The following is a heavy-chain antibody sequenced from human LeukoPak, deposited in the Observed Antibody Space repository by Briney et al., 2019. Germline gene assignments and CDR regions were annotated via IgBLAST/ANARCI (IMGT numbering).Heavy chain of an antibody. CDR3: ATDISVVVVAAGKFDP. V-gene: IGHV1-69-2*01. D-gene: IGHD2-15*01. CDR2: VDPEDGET. J-gene: IGHJ5*02. CDR1: GYTFTDYY. Sequence: ASVKVSCKVSGYTFTDYYMHWVQQAPGKGLEWMGLVDPEDGETIYAEKFQGRVTITADTSTDTAHMELSRLRSEDTAVYYCATDISVVVVAAGKFDPWGQGTLVTVSS.